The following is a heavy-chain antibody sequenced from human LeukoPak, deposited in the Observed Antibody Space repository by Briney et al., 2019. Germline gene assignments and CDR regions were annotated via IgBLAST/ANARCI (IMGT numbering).Heavy chain of an antibody. CDR3: AKAADFYYYDSSGYLPS. D-gene: IGHD3-22*01. CDR2: ISGSDDTT. J-gene: IGHJ5*02. V-gene: IGHV3-23*01. CDR1: GFTFSGYA. Sequence: GGSLRLSCAASGFTFSGYAMTWVRQPPGKGLEWVSGISGSDDTTYYADSVKGRFTISRDNSKNTLYLQMNSLRAEDTAVYYCAKAADFYYYDSSGYLPSWGQGTLVTVSS.